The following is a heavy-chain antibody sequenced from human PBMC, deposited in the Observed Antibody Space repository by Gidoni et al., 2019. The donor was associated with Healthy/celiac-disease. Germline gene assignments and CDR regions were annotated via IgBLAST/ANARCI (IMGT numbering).Heavy chain of an antibody. V-gene: IGHV5-51*03. J-gene: IGHJ4*02. Sequence: EVQLVQSGAEVKKPGESLKISGKGAGDSYTSYWIGWVRQMPGKGLEWMGILYPGDSDTRYSPSFQGQVPISAAKSISTAYLQWSSLKASDTAMYYCARHSTTLEGPIDYWGQGTLVTVSS. CDR3: ARHSTTLEGPIDY. CDR1: GDSYTSYW. D-gene: IGHD1-1*01. CDR2: LYPGDSDT.